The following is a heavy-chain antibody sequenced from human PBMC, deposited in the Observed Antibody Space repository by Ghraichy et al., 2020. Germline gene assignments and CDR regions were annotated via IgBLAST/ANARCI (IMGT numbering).Heavy chain of an antibody. D-gene: IGHD3-10*01. V-gene: IGHV3-7*01. Sequence: GGSLRLSCAASGFTFSSYWMSWVRQAPGKGLEWVANINQDGSEKYYVDSVKGRFTIFRDNAKNSLYLQMNSLRAEDTAVYYCARDVHYGNFDYWGQGTLVTVSS. CDR2: INQDGSEK. J-gene: IGHJ4*02. CDR3: ARDVHYGNFDY. CDR1: GFTFSSYW.